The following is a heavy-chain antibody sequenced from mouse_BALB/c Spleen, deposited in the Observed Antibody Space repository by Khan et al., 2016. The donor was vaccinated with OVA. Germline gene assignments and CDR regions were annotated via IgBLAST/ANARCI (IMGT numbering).Heavy chain of an antibody. V-gene: IGHV2-9*02. CDR1: GFSLTSYG. Sequence: QVQLKESGPGLVAPSQTLSIICTVSGFSLTSYGVHWVRQPPGKGLEWLGVIWAGGSTNHNSALMSSLSISKDNSKSQVFLKMNSLQTDDTAMYYCARACYYGAWFAYWGQGTLVTVSA. CDR2: IWAGGST. J-gene: IGHJ3*01. CDR3: ARACYYGAWFAY. D-gene: IGHD1-1*01.